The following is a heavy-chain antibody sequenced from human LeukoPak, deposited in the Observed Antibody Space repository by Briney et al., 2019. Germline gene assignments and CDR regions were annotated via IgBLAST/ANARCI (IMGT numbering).Heavy chain of an antibody. CDR1: GFTFSSYA. CDR2: ISGSGGST. CDR3: AKDLHYYDSSGYYYSFDY. J-gene: IGHJ4*02. D-gene: IGHD3-22*01. V-gene: IGHV3-23*01. Sequence: LGGSLRLSCAASGFTFSSYAMSWVRQAPGKGLEWVSAISGSGGSTYYADSVKGRFTISRDNSKNTLYLQMNSLRAEDTAVYYCAKDLHYYDSSGYYYSFDYWGQGTLVTVSS.